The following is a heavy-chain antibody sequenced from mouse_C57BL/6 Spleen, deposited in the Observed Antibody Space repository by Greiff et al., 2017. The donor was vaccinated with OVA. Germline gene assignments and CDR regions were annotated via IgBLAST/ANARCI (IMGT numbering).Heavy chain of an antibody. CDR3: ARFGSDAMDY. J-gene: IGHJ4*01. CDR2: IDPSDSYT. Sequence: VQLQQPGAELVMPGASVKLSCKAPGYTFTSYWMHWVKQRPGQGLEWIGEIDPSDSYTNYNQKFKGKSTLTVDKSSSTAYMQLSSLTSEDSAVYYCARFGSDAMDYWGQGTSVTVSS. V-gene: IGHV1-69*01. CDR1: GYTFTSYW.